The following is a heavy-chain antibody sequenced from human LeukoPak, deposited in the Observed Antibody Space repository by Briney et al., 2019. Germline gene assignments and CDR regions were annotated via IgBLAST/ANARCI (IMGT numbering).Heavy chain of an antibody. J-gene: IGHJ4*02. D-gene: IGHD5-24*01. CDR2: IYQTGDS. CDR1: GGSMINNY. Sequence: SETLSLTCTVSGGSMINNYRSWIRQPPGKGLEWIGYIYQTGDSNHNPSLKSRVTISMDTSKNQLSLNLKSVTAADTAVYYCASGEHGYNLFDYWGQGTLVTVSS. CDR3: ASGEHGYNLFDY. V-gene: IGHV4-59*08.